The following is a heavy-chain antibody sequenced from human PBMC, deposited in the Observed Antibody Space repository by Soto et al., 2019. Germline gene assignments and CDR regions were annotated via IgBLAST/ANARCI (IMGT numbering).Heavy chain of an antibody. CDR1: GFTFTSSA. CDR2: IVVGSGNT. D-gene: IGHD3-22*01. J-gene: IGHJ4*02. CDR3: AAVRGYYDSSGYGDFDY. Sequence: QMQLVQSGPEVKKPGTSVKVSCKASGFTFTSSAVQWVRQARGQRLEWIGWIVVGSGNTNYAQKFQERVTITRDMSTSTAYMELSSLRSEDTAVYYCAAVRGYYDSSGYGDFDYWGQGTLVTVSS. V-gene: IGHV1-58*01.